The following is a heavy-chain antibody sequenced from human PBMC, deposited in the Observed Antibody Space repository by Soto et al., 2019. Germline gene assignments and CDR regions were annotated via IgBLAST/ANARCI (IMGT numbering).Heavy chain of an antibody. V-gene: IGHV3-7*03. CDR1: GFTFSDYW. CDR2: IKQDGSEK. Sequence: VGSLRLSCAASGFTFSDYWMSWVRQAPGKGLEWVTTIKQDGSEKYYVDSVEGRFTISRDNAKNSLYLQMNSLRAEDTAVYYCAKESSSWYGNYFDYWGQGTLVTVSS. J-gene: IGHJ4*02. CDR3: AKESSSWYGNYFDY. D-gene: IGHD6-13*01.